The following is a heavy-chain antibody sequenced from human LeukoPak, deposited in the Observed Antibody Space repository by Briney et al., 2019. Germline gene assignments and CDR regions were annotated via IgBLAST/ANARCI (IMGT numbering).Heavy chain of an antibody. D-gene: IGHD3-9*01. Sequence: GGSLSLSWAASGFTFSSYAMSWVRQAPGKGPEWVANIKKDGTEKNHADSVKGRFTISRDNAKNLLYLQMNNLRVEDTAVYYCAGKLRGTGYPDFWGQGTLLTVSS. J-gene: IGHJ4*02. CDR3: AGKLRGTGYPDF. CDR2: IKKDGTEK. CDR1: GFTFSSYA. V-gene: IGHV3-7*01.